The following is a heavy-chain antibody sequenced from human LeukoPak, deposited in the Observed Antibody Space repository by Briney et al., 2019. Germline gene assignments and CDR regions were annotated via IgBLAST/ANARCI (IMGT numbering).Heavy chain of an antibody. V-gene: IGHV3-9*01. CDR2: ISWNSGHI. Sequence: GGPLRLSCAASGFTFDKNAMHWVRQVPGKGLEWVSGISWNSGHIGYADSVKGRFTISRDNAKNSLYLQMNSLRAEDTALYYCVKDISATNSYYGMDVWGQGTTVTVSS. CDR1: GFTFDKNA. J-gene: IGHJ6*02. CDR3: VKDISATNSYYGMDV.